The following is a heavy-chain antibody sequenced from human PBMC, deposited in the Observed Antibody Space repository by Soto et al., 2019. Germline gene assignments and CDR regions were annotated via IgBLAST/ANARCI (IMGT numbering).Heavy chain of an antibody. J-gene: IGHJ6*02. V-gene: IGHV4-34*01. D-gene: IGHD6-19*01. CDR2: INHSGST. Sequence: SETLSLTCAVYGGSFSGYYWSWIRQPPGKGLEWIGEINHSGSTNYNPSLKSRVTISVDTSKNQFSLKLSSVTAADTAVYYCARVKTVAGTKGGYYYYYGMDVWGQGTTVTVS. CDR1: GGSFSGYY. CDR3: ARVKTVAGTKGGYYYYYGMDV.